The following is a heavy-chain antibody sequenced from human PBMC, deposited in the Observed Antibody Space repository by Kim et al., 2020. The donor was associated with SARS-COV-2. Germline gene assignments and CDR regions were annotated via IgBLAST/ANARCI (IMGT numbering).Heavy chain of an antibody. J-gene: IGHJ2*01. D-gene: IGHD6-19*01. V-gene: IGHV4-34*01. CDR3: ARVSSVAVYWYFDL. Sequence: NPSPKSRVTISVATSTNQFSLQLSSVTAADTAVYYCARVSSVAVYWYFDLWGRGTLVTVSS.